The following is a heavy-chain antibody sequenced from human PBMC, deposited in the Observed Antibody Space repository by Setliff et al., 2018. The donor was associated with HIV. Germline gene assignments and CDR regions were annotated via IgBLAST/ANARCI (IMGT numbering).Heavy chain of an antibody. CDR3: ARDLQNLSLVSAFDI. V-gene: IGHV4-31*03. Sequence: SETLSLTCTVSGGSISSGGYYWSWIRQHPGKGQEWIGYIYYSGSTYYNPSLKSRVTISVDTSKNQFSLKLSSVTAADTAVYYCARDLQNLSLVSAFDIWGQGTMVTVSS. CDR1: GGSISSGGYY. CDR2: IYYSGST. D-gene: IGHD6-6*01. J-gene: IGHJ3*02.